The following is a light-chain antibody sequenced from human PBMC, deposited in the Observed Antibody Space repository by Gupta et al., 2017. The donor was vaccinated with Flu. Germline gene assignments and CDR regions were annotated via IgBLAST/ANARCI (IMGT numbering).Light chain of an antibody. J-gene: IGKJ4*01. V-gene: IGKV1-33*01. Sequence: YLNWYQQKPVKAPRLLIFDASTLQTGVPSRFGGSGAGTNFTFPIRSLQTDDFATYYCQHYHNLPLNFAGGTNLEI. CDR2: DAS. CDR1: Y. CDR3: QHYHNLPLN.